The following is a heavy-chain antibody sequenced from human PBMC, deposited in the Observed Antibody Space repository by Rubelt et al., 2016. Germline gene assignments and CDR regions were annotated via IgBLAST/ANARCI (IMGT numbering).Heavy chain of an antibody. CDR2: ISYDGSK. Sequence: QVHLVESGGGVVQPGRSLRLSCAASGFTFSSYAMHWVRQAPGKGLEWVAVISYDGSKYYADSGKGRFTISRDNSKNTLYLQMNSLRAEDTAVYYCAMEGDAFDIWGQGTMVTVSS. CDR1: GFTFSSYA. CDR3: AMEGDAFDI. V-gene: IGHV3-30*04. J-gene: IGHJ3*02. D-gene: IGHD3-3*01.